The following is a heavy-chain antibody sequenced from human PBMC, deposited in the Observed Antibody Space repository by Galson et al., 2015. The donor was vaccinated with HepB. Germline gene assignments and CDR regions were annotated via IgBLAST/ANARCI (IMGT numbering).Heavy chain of an antibody. CDR2: IYSGDRT. J-gene: IGHJ4*02. D-gene: IGHD6-13*01. CDR3: ASEGDTTTWYRY. Sequence: SLRLSCAASGFTVSSKYMSWVRQAPGKGLECVSVIYSGDRTYHADSVKGRFTISRDNSKNTLYLQMNSLRAEDTAVYYCASEGDTTTWYRYWGPGTLVTVSS. CDR1: GFTVSSKY. V-gene: IGHV3-66*01.